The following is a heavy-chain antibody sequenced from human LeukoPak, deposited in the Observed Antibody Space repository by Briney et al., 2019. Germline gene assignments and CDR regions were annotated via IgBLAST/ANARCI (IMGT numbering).Heavy chain of an antibody. CDR3: ARGTIGYSYAFGY. CDR1: GGSISSGSYY. D-gene: IGHD5-18*01. Sequence: PSQTLSLTCTVSGGSISSGSYYWSWIRQPAGKGLEWIGRIYTSGSTNYNPSLKSRVTISVDTSKNQFSLKLSSVTAADTAVYYCARGTIGYSYAFGYWGQGTLVTVSS. V-gene: IGHV4-61*02. CDR2: IYTSGST. J-gene: IGHJ4*02.